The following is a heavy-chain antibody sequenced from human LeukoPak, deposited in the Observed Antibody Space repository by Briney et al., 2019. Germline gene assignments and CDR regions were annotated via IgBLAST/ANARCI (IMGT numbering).Heavy chain of an antibody. CDR2: INPNTGDT. V-gene: IGHV1-2*02. Sequence: ASVKVSRKASGYTFTDYYMHWVRQAPGQGLEWMGWINPNTGDTNSAQKFQGRVTMTRDTSINTAYMELSRLRSDDTAVYYCARDGAFDIWGQGTMVTVSS. J-gene: IGHJ3*02. CDR3: ARDGAFDI. CDR1: GYTFTDYY.